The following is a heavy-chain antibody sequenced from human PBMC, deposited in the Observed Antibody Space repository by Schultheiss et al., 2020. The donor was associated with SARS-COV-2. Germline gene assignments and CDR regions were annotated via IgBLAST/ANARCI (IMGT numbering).Heavy chain of an antibody. CDR2: MYYSGST. Sequence: SETLSLTCTVSGGSISSYYWSWIRQPPGKGLEWIGYMYYSGSTNYNPSLKSRVTISVDTSKNQFSLKLSSVTAADTAVYYCARSYSSSFGSYMDVWGKGNTVTVSS. J-gene: IGHJ6*03. D-gene: IGHD6-13*01. V-gene: IGHV4-59*01. CDR1: GGSISSYY. CDR3: ARSYSSSFGSYMDV.